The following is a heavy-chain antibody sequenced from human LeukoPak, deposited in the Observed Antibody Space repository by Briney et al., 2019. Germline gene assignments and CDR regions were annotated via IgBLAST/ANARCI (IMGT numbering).Heavy chain of an antibody. Sequence: SETLSLACTVSGYSISSGYYWGWIRQPPGKGLEWIGSIYHSGSTYYNPSLKSRVTISVDTSKNQFSLKLSSVTAADTAVYYCARDLYYYGSGSSQGWFDPWGQGTLVTVSS. V-gene: IGHV4-38-2*02. CDR1: GYSISSGYY. CDR2: IYHSGST. CDR3: ARDLYYYGSGSSQGWFDP. J-gene: IGHJ5*02. D-gene: IGHD3-10*01.